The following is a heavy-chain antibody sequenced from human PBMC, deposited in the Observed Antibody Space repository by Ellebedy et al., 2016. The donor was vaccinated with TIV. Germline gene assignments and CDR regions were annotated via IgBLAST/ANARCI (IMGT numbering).Heavy chain of an antibody. CDR2: INMDGRSI. D-gene: IGHD2-8*01. Sequence: GGSLRLSXAASGFSLSNHWMHWVRQVPGKGLVWVSRINMDGRSISYADSVKGRFIISRDNAENSLYLQMNSLRDEDTAVYYCGRGENGVNSWGQGTLVIVSS. CDR3: GRGENGVNS. V-gene: IGHV3-74*01. J-gene: IGHJ4*02. CDR1: GFSLSNHW.